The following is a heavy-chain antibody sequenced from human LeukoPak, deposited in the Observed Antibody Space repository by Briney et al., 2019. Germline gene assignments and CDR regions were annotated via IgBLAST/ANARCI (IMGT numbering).Heavy chain of an antibody. CDR2: ISGDGGST. J-gene: IGHJ4*02. D-gene: IGHD6-19*01. Sequence: GGSLRFSCVAPGFTCRSYWMHWVRQAPGKGLEWVSLISGDGGSTYYADSVKGRFTISRDNSKNSLYLQMSSLRIEDTALYYCAKDRGDFSGWFFWGQGTLVTVSS. CDR1: GFTCRSYW. CDR3: AKDRGDFSGWFF. V-gene: IGHV3-43*02.